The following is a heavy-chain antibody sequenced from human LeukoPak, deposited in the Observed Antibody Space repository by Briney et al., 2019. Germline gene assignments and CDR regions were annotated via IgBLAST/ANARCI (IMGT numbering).Heavy chain of an antibody. V-gene: IGHV5-51*01. J-gene: IGHJ3*02. Sequence: PGVSLKISCKASVFSYTNYWIAWVRQMPWEGLEWMGSIYPGDSDTRYNPSFQGQVTISADKSISTAYLQWSSLKASDTAMYYCARPFGSGGDYDAFDIWGQGTMVTVSS. D-gene: IGHD3-10*01. CDR1: VFSYTNYW. CDR3: ARPFGSGGDYDAFDI. CDR2: IYPGDSDT.